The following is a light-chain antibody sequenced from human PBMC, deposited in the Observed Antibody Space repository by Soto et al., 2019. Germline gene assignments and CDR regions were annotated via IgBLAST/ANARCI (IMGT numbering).Light chain of an antibody. CDR1: SSDVGGYNY. CDR3: SSYAGSNNLV. J-gene: IGLJ2*01. V-gene: IGLV2-8*01. CDR2: EVS. Sequence: QSALTQPPSASGSPGQSVTISCTGTSSDVGGYNYVSWCQQHPGKAPKLMIFEVSERPSGVPDRFSGSKSGNTASLTVSGLQAEDEAGYYCSSYAGSNNLVFGGGTKLTVL.